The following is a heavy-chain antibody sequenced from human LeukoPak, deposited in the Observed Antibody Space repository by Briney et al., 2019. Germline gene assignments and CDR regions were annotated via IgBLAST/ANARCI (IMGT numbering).Heavy chain of an antibody. D-gene: IGHD2-15*01. V-gene: IGHV5-51*01. Sequence: GESLKISCKGSGYSFNTYWIGWVRQMPGKGLEWMGIIYPGDSDTRYSPSFQGQVTISADKSLSTAYLQWGSLKASDTAMYYCARRGFCSGGSCFSAPFDLWGQGTLLTVSS. J-gene: IGHJ4*02. CDR2: IYPGDSDT. CDR1: GYSFNTYW. CDR3: ARRGFCSGGSCFSAPFDL.